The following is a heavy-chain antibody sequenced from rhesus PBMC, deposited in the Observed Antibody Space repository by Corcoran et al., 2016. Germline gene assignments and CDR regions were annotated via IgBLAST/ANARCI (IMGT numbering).Heavy chain of an antibody. CDR1: CVSLRSNY. CDR3: ARNLGDYYDSGFIDY. CDR2: IYGRGGRT. Sequence: QVQLQESGPGLVKPSETLSLPSAVSCVSLRSNYWTWIRPPPGQGLEWNGRIYGRGGRTDYNPSLKSRVTISTDTSKNQFSLKLSSVTAADTAVYYCARNLGDYYDSGFIDYWGQGVLVTVSS. D-gene: IGHD3-28*01. J-gene: IGHJ4*01. V-gene: IGHV4-160*01.